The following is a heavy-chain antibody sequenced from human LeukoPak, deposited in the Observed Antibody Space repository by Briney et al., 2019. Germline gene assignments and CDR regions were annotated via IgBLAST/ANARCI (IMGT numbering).Heavy chain of an antibody. V-gene: IGHV3-74*01. Sequence: PGGSLRLSCAASGFTVSNYWMHWVRQAPGKGLVWVSRINSDESITIYADSVKGRFTISRDNAKNTLYLQMNSLRAEDTAVYYCAIQEHSWTSHFDYWGQGIVVTVSS. CDR2: INSDESIT. D-gene: IGHD3-3*02. CDR3: AIQEHSWTSHFDY. J-gene: IGHJ4*02. CDR1: GFTVSNYW.